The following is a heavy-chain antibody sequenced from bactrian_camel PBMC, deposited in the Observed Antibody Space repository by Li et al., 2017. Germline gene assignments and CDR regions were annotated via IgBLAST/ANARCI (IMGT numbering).Heavy chain of an antibody. CDR3: AAGGRAARTCIFGY. CDR1: GDTYCVYD. J-gene: IGHJ6*01. V-gene: IGHV3S53*01. Sequence: HVQLVESGGGSVQAGGSLRLSCAASGDTYCVYDMSWYRQAPGKEREFVSGFDSEGSASYADSVKGRFTISKDNAKNALYLQMDSLKPEDTSMYYCAAGGRAARTCIFGYLGQGTQVTVS. CDR2: FDSEGSA. D-gene: IGHD6*01.